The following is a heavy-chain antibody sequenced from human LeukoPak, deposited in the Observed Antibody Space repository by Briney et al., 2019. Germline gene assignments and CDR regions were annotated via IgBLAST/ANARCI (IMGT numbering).Heavy chain of an antibody. CDR2: ISSSSSTI. CDR1: GFIFSSYN. Sequence: GGSLRLSCAASGFIFSSYNINWVRQAPGMGLEWVSYISSSSSTIYYADSVKGRFTISRDNAKNSLYLQMNSLRAEDMAVYYCARDGEYCSSTSCYTVYYYMDVWGKGTTVTVSS. V-gene: IGHV3-48*01. CDR3: ARDGEYCSSTSCYTVYYYMDV. D-gene: IGHD2-2*02. J-gene: IGHJ6*03.